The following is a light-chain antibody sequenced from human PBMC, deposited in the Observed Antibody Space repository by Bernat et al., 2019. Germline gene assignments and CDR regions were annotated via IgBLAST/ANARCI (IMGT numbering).Light chain of an antibody. CDR1: QGINSY. CDR3: QQVNSYPWT. V-gene: IGKV1-9*01. Sequence: DIQLTQSPSFLSASVGDRVTITCRASQGINSYLAWFQKEPGKAPKLLIFAASTLQSGVPSRFSGSESGTEFTLTISSLQPEDFATYYCQQVNSYPWTFGQGTKVELK. CDR2: AAS. J-gene: IGKJ1*01.